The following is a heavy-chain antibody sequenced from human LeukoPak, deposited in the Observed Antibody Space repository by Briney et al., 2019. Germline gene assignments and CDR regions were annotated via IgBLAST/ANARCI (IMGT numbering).Heavy chain of an antibody. CDR3: ARRLAAANTDAFDI. V-gene: IGHV5-51*01. CDR2: IYPGDSDT. J-gene: IGHJ3*02. CDR1: GYSFSTYW. Sequence: GESLKISCKGSGYSFSTYWIAWVRQMPGKGLEWMGLIYPGDSDTRYSPSFQGQVTISAGKSISTAYLQWSSLKASDTALYYCARRLAAANTDAFDIWGPGTMVTISS. D-gene: IGHD6-13*01.